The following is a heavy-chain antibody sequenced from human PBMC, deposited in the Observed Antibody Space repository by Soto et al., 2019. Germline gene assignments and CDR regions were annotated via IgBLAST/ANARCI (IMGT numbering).Heavy chain of an antibody. V-gene: IGHV3-23*01. J-gene: IGHJ4*02. Sequence: GGSLRLSCAASGFTFSSYAMSWVRQAPGKGLEWVSAISGSGGSTYYADSVKGRITISRDNSKNTLYLQMNSLRAEDTAVYYCAKGRAEYSSGWYGPYYFDYWGQGTLVTVSS. CDR2: ISGSGGST. D-gene: IGHD6-19*01. CDR3: AKGRAEYSSGWYGPYYFDY. CDR1: GFTFSSYA.